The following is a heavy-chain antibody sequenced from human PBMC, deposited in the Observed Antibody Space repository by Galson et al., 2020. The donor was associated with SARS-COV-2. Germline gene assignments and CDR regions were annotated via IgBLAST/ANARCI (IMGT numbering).Heavy chain of an antibody. D-gene: IGHD3-10*01. Sequence: AGGSLRLSCAASGFTFSSYAMSWVRQAPGKGLEWVSAISGSGGSTYYADSVKGRFTISRDNSKNTLYLQMNSLRAEDTAVYYCAKDQEDYYGSGSSNYYYYGMDVWGQGTTVTVSS. J-gene: IGHJ6*02. CDR3: AKDQEDYYGSGSSNYYYYGMDV. V-gene: IGHV3-23*01. CDR1: GFTFSSYA. CDR2: ISGSGGST.